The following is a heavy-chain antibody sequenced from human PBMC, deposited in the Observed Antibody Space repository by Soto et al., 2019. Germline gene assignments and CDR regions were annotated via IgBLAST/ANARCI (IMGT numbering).Heavy chain of an antibody. CDR3: VRHYYGSGSYLPTFEY. CDR1: YGSISSTTYF. V-gene: IGHV4-39*01. CDR2: TSYSGST. Sequence: SETLSLTCTVSYGSISSTTYFWGWIRQPPGKGLEWIGSTSYSGSTFYNPSLKSRVTISVETSKNQFSLKLSSMTAADTAVYHCVRHYYGSGSYLPTFEYWGPGTLVTVSS. D-gene: IGHD3-10*01. J-gene: IGHJ4*02.